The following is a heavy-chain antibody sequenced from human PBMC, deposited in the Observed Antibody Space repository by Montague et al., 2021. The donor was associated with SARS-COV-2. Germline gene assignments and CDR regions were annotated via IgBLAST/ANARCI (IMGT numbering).Heavy chain of an antibody. J-gene: IGHJ3*02. V-gene: IGHV4-39*02. D-gene: IGHD5-12*01. Sequence: SETLSLTCTVSGGSISSSNYYWGWIRQPPGKGLEWIGSIYDSGSTYYNPSLKSRVTISVDTSKNHLSLKLSSVTAADTAVYYCARRGRKLLPVATTIGGFDIWGQGTMVTVSS. CDR2: IYDSGST. CDR3: ARRGRKLLPVATTIGGFDI. CDR1: GGSISSSNYY.